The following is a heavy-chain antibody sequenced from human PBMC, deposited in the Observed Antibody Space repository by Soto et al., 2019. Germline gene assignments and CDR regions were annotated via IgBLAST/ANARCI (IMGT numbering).Heavy chain of an antibody. D-gene: IGHD4-17*01. J-gene: IGHJ4*02. V-gene: IGHV1-69*08. CDR2: IIPILGIA. CDR3: ARDYGDYGGDY. Sequence: QVQLVQSGAEVKKPGSSVKVSCKASGGTFSSYTISWVRQAPGQGLEWMGRIIPILGIANYAQKFQGRVTITADKSTSTAYMELSSLRSEDTAVYYCARDYGDYGGDYWGQGTLVTVSS. CDR1: GGTFSSYT.